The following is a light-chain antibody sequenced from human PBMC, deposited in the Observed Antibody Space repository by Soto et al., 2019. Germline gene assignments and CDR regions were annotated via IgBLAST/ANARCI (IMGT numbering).Light chain of an antibody. J-gene: IGKJ1*01. CDR3: QQDGSAPRT. Sequence: EIVLTQSPGTLSLSPGERVTLTCRASQSVSSNLAWYQQKPGQAPRLLIYGASTRATGIPERFSGSGSGTDFTLTISRLEPEDFEVYYCQQDGSAPRTFGQGTKVDIK. CDR1: QSVSSN. CDR2: GAS. V-gene: IGKV3-20*01.